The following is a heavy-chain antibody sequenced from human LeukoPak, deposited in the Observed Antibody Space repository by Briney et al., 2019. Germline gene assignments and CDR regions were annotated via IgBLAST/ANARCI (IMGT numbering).Heavy chain of an antibody. D-gene: IGHD6-6*01. CDR1: GFTFYNYA. Sequence: GGSLRLSCAASGFTFYNYAMTWVRQAPGKGLEWVSTISGSGAYTYYADSVKGRFTISRDDSKNTLFLQMNSLRAADTAIYYCAKDTDRYSSSSGYFDYWGQGTLVTVSS. CDR3: AKDTDRYSSSSGYFDY. J-gene: IGHJ4*02. CDR2: ISGSGAYT. V-gene: IGHV3-23*01.